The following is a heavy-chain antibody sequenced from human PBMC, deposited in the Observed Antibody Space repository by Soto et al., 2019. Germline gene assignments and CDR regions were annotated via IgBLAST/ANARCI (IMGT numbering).Heavy chain of an antibody. V-gene: IGHV1-24*01. D-gene: IGHD2-8*01. Sequence: QVQLVQSGAEVKKPGASVKVSCKVSGYTLTALSVHWVRQAPGKGLEWMGGFDPEDGETIYAQKFQGRVIMTEDTSTDTAYMELSSLRSEDTAVYYCAPSRSVVLMVYAMSEVFEIWGQGTMVTVSS. CDR1: GYTLTALS. CDR3: APSRSVVLMVYAMSEVFEI. CDR2: FDPEDGET. J-gene: IGHJ3*02.